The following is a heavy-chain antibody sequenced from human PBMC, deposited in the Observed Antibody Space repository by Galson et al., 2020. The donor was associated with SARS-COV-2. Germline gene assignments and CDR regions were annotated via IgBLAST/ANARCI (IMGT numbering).Heavy chain of an antibody. D-gene: IGHD2-15*01. CDR2: ISAGSSYI. Sequence: GGSLRLSCAASGFPFSSYSMNWVRQAPGKGLEWVSSISAGSSYIYYADSVRGRFTISRDNGKNSLYLQMNSLRADDTAVYYCARVGGMATKAANYYYYGLDVWGPGTTVTVSS. CDR1: GFPFSSYS. CDR3: ARVGGMATKAANYYYYGLDV. J-gene: IGHJ6*02. V-gene: IGHV3-21*01.